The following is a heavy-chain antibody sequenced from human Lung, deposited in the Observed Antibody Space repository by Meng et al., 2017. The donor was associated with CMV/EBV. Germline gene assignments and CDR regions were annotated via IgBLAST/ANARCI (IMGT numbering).Heavy chain of an antibody. CDR1: GYTFTSYG. D-gene: IGHD2-2*01. CDR3: AGHFVLPPATVVFGI. J-gene: IGHJ3*02. V-gene: IGHV1-18*01. CDR2: ISGYKGNT. Sequence: SXXVSXXASGYTFTSYGISRVRQAPGQGLEWMGWISGYKGNTNYAQKLQGRVTMTTDTSTTTSYMELGSLRSDDTAVYYCAGHFVLPPATVVFGIRGQGXVVTVSS.